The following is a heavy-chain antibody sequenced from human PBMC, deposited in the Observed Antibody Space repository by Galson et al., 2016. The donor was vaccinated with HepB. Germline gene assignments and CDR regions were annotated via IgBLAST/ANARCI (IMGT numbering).Heavy chain of an antibody. CDR1: GFTFINAY. CDR2: IKSKIDGGTT. D-gene: IGHD3-16*01. V-gene: IGHV3-15*01. Sequence: SLRLSCAASGFTFINAYMNWVRQAPGKGLEWVGRIKSKIDGGTTDYAAPVKGRFTISRDDSKNTLYLQMSSLETEDTAVYYCTTSLVWGTFDYWGQGALVSVSS. J-gene: IGHJ4*02. CDR3: TTSLVWGTFDY.